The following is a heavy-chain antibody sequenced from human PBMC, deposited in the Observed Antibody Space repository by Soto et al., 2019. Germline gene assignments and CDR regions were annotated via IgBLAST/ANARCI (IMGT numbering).Heavy chain of an antibody. J-gene: IGHJ4*02. Sequence: QIRLVESGGDVVQPGKSLRLSCAASGFNFGFFGRHWVRQAPGKGLEWVAFISGDGINTQYADSVRGRFTLSRDYSRKTMYLQMDSLRDEDTALYYCARGNLSFDFDSWGLGTLVTVSS. CDR3: ARGNLSFDFDS. CDR1: GFNFGFFG. V-gene: IGHV3-30*03. CDR2: ISGDGINT. D-gene: IGHD1-26*01.